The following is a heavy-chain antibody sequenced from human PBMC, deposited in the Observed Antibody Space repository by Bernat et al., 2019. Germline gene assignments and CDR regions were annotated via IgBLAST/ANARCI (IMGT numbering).Heavy chain of an antibody. V-gene: IGHV4-34*01. J-gene: IGHJ4*01. CDR1: GGSFSGYY. CDR2: INHSGST. Sequence: QVQLQQWGAGLLKPSETLSLTCAVYGGSFSGYYWSWIRQPPGKGLEWIGEINHSGSTNYNPSLKSRVTISVDTSKTQFSLKLSSVAAADTAVYYCARGEGEDPNLFDYWGQGTLVTVSS. D-gene: IGHD2-21*01. CDR3: ARGEGEDPNLFDY.